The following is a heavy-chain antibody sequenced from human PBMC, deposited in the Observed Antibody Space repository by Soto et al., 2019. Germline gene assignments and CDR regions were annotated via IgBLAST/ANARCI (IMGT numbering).Heavy chain of an antibody. CDR3: ARDQSYSSTPNFDY. J-gene: IGHJ4*02. CDR1: GFTFSSYA. V-gene: IGHV3-30-3*01. Sequence: QVQLVESGGGVVQPGRSLRLSCAASGFTFSSYAMHWVRQAPGKGLEWVAVISYDGSNKYYADSVKGRFTISRDNSKNTLYLQKNSLRAEDTAVYYCARDQSYSSTPNFDYWGQGTLVTVSS. D-gene: IGHD6-13*01. CDR2: ISYDGSNK.